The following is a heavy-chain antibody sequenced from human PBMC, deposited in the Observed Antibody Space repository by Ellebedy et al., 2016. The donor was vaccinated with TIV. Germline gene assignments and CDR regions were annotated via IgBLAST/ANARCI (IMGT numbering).Heavy chain of an antibody. CDR3: ARAKGIAVAGLPFDY. D-gene: IGHD6-19*01. J-gene: IGHJ4*02. CDR1: GFTFTDYN. V-gene: IGHV3-21*01. CDR2: ISSSSTYI. Sequence: GESLKISCAASGFTFTDYNMNWVRQAPGKGLEWVSSISSSSTYIFYADSVKGRFTISRDNSKNSLYLQMNSLRTEDTAVYFCARAKGIAVAGLPFDYWGQGTLVTVSS.